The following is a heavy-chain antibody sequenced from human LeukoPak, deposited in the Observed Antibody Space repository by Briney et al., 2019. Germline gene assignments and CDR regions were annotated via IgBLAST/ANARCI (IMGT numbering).Heavy chain of an antibody. D-gene: IGHD3-3*01. Sequence: GGSLRLSCAASGFDFKNFGMHWIRQAPGKGLEWVAIIWYDGSNKLYADSVKGRFIISRDNSESMVYLQMNSLRVEDTAVYYCVREYYASSPPFDPWGQGTLVTVSS. CDR2: IWYDGSNK. CDR3: VREYYASSPPFDP. V-gene: IGHV3-33*01. J-gene: IGHJ5*02. CDR1: GFDFKNFG.